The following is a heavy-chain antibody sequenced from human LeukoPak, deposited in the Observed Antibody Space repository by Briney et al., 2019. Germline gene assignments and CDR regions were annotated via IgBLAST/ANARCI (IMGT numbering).Heavy chain of an antibody. Sequence: PSETLSLTCAVYGGSFSGYYWSWIRQPPGKGLEWIGEINHSGSTNYNPSLKSRVTISVDTSKNQFSLKLSSVTAADTAVYYCARGDYYYGSGSYYWSWFDPWGQGTLVTVSS. V-gene: IGHV4-34*01. CDR3: ARGDYYYGSGSYYWSWFDP. D-gene: IGHD3-10*01. CDR1: GGSFSGYY. CDR2: INHSGST. J-gene: IGHJ5*02.